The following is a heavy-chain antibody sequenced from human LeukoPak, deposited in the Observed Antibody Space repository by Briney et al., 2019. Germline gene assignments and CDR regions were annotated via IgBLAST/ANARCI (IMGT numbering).Heavy chain of an antibody. J-gene: IGHJ4*02. CDR2: IYYGGST. V-gene: IGHV4-61*01. CDR1: GGSVSTGNYY. Sequence: PSETLSLTCTVSGGSVSTGNYYWSWIRQPPGKGLEWIGYIYYGGSTNYSPSLKSRVTIPVDTSKNQFSLKLTSVTAADTAVYYCARRTPSGNIDFWGQGTLVTVSS. CDR3: ARRTPSGNIDF. D-gene: IGHD1/OR15-1a*01.